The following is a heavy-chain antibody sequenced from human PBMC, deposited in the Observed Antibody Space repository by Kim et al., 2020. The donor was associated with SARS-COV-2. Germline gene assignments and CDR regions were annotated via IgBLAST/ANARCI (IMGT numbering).Heavy chain of an antibody. J-gene: IGHJ4*02. D-gene: IGHD6-19*01. V-gene: IGHV1-2*02. Sequence: ASVKVSCKASGYTFTGYYMHWVRQAPGQGLEWMGWIYPNSGGTNYAQKFQGRVTMTRDTSISTAYMELSRLRSDDTAVYYCARKWLVPGSFDYWGQGTLVTVSS. CDR3: ARKWLVPGSFDY. CDR2: IYPNSGGT. CDR1: GYTFTGYY.